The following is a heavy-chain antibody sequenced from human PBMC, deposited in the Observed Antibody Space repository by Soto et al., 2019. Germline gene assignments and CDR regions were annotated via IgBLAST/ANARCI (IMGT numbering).Heavy chain of an antibody. CDR3: ARDPSGYDLPAY. Sequence: GASVKVSCKASGGTFSSYTISWVRQAPGQGLEWMGRIIPILGIANYAQKFQGRVTITADKSTSTVYMELSSLRSEDTAVYYCARDPSGYDLPAYWGQGTLVTVSS. D-gene: IGHD5-12*01. CDR1: GGTFSSYT. J-gene: IGHJ4*02. V-gene: IGHV1-69*04. CDR2: IIPILGIA.